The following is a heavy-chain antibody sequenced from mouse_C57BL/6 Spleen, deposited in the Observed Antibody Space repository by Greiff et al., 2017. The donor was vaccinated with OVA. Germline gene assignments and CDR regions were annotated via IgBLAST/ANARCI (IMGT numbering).Heavy chain of an antibody. CDR1: GYTFTSYT. Sequence: QVQLKQSGAELARPGASVKMSCKASGYTFTSYTMHWVKQRPGQGLEWIGYINPSSGYTKYNQKFKDKATLTADKSSSTAYMQLSSLTSEDSAVYYCARSEAYYSNPYFDYWGQGTTLTVSS. CDR2: INPSSGYT. V-gene: IGHV1-4*01. D-gene: IGHD2-5*01. J-gene: IGHJ2*01. CDR3: ARSEAYYSNPYFDY.